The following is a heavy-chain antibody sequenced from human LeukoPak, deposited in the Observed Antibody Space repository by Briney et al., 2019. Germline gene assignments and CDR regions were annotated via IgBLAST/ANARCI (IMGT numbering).Heavy chain of an antibody. J-gene: IGHJ4*02. V-gene: IGHV4-59*11. CDR3: AIRPYSGSYYNY. CDR1: GGSISSHY. Sequence: SETLSLTCTVSGGSISSHYWSWIRQPPGKGVEWIGYFYYSGSTNYNPSLKSRVTISVDTSKNQFSLKLSSVTAADTAVYYCAIRPYSGSYYNYWGQGTLVTVSS. CDR2: FYYSGST. D-gene: IGHD1-26*01.